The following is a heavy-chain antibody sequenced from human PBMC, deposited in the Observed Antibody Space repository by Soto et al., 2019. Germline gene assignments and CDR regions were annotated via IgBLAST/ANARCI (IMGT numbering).Heavy chain of an antibody. J-gene: IGHJ4*02. Sequence: SETLSLTCTVTGDSITSGGYYWSWIRQHPGKGLEWLGYIYGSGGSGSTLYNPSLRSRITLSVDTSKTQFSLNPSSVTVEDTAVYYCASGGLHGYTNGGLSYFHSWGQGTLVTVSS. D-gene: IGHD5-18*01. CDR3: ASGGLHGYTNGGLSYFHS. V-gene: IGHV4-31*03. CDR2: IYGSGGSGST. CDR1: GDSITSGGYY.